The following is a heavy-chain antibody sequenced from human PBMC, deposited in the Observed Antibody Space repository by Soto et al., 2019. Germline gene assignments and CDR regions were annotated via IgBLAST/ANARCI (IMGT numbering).Heavy chain of an antibody. CDR2: IIPYYNTL. Sequence: QAQVVQSGAEVRKPGSSVKLSCKASEGTFNSYAIAWVRQAPGQGLEWMGGIIPYYNTLNYAQKFQDRVTVTADDSTDTVYMELSSLRSDDTAVYFCASGASRWYPYFFDSWAQGTLVTVSS. CDR1: EGTFNSYA. V-gene: IGHV1-69*01. CDR3: ASGASRWYPYFFDS. D-gene: IGHD6-13*01. J-gene: IGHJ4*02.